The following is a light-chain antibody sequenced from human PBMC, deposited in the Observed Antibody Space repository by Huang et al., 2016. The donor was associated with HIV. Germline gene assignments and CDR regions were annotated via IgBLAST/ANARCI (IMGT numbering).Light chain of an antibody. J-gene: IGKJ5*01. CDR1: QSVNRE. Sequence: EIVLTQSPATLSLSPGDRATLSCRASQSVNRELAWYQQKPGQAPRLLIYDASNRATGIPARFSGSGSGTDFTLTISSLEPEDFAVYYCQQRSNWPITFGQGTRLETK. CDR2: DAS. CDR3: QQRSNWPIT. V-gene: IGKV3-11*01.